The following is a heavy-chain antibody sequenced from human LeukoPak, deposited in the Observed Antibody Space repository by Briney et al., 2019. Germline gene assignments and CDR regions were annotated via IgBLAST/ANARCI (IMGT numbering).Heavy chain of an antibody. D-gene: IGHD2-21*02. CDR3: ARAPVRSYCGGDCLDY. J-gene: IGHJ4*02. CDR2: INSDGSST. V-gene: IGHV3-74*01. Sequence: GGSLRLSCAASGFTFSSYWMHWVRQAPGKGLVWVSRINSDGSSTSYADSVKGRFTISRDNAKNTLYLQMNSLRAEDTAVYYCARAPVRSYCGGDCLDYWGQRTLVTVSS. CDR1: GFTFSSYW.